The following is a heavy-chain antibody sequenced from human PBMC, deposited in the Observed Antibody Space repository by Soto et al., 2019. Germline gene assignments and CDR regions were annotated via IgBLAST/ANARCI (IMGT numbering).Heavy chain of an antibody. CDR3: AKGGTAAGTFCFDY. CDR1: GFTFSSYG. D-gene: IGHD6-13*01. CDR2: ISYDGSNK. V-gene: IGHV3-30*18. Sequence: QVQLVESGGGVVQPGRSLRLSCTASGFTFSSYGMHWVRQAPGKGLEWVAVISYDGSNKYYADSVKGRFTISRDNSKNTLYLQMNSLRAEDTAVYYCAKGGTAAGTFCFDYWGQGTLVTVSS. J-gene: IGHJ4*02.